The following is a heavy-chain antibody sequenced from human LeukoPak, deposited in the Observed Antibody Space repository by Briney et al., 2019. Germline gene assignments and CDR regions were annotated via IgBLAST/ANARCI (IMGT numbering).Heavy chain of an antibody. CDR2: ISIYTGKT. Sequence: ASVKVSCKASDYTFTNYGISWVRQAPGQGLEWMGWISIYTGKTYHAQKFQARVTMTTDTSTTTAYMELRSLRSDDTAVYYCAKDRGWQYEDYETVAVEHWGQGTLVTVSS. CDR3: AKDRGWQYEDYETVAVEH. J-gene: IGHJ4*02. D-gene: IGHD4-17*01. V-gene: IGHV1-18*01. CDR1: DYTFTNYG.